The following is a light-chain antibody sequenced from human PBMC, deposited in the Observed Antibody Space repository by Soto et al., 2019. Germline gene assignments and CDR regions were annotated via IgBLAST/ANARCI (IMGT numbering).Light chain of an antibody. V-gene: IGKV1-33*01. J-gene: IGKJ2*01. Sequence: DIQMTQSPSSLSASVGDSVTITCQASQDIYDYLNWYQHKPGKAPRLLIYAASNLETGVPSRFSGSGSGTDFTFTINSLQPEDIATYYCQHYDNSPMFTFGRGTKVEI. CDR2: AAS. CDR1: QDIYDY. CDR3: QHYDNSPMFT.